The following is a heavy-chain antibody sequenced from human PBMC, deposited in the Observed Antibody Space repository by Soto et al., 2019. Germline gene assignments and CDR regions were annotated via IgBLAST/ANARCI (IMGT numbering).Heavy chain of an antibody. Sequence: QFKLLHSGAGGKKPGSSLKFSCKASGGGLSNFTITWLRQAPGQGLEWMGRIIPILGVAHYAQSFQGRVTITADQSTYTVYMEVTSLRSEDTAVYYCARDGNSGYDYAFNIWGQGTMVTVSS. D-gene: IGHD5-12*01. V-gene: IGHV1-69*04. CDR3: ARDGNSGYDYAFNI. CDR2: IIPILGVA. CDR1: GGGLSNFT. J-gene: IGHJ3*02.